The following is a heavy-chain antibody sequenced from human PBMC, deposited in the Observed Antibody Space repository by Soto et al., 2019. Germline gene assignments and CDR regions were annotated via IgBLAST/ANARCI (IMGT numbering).Heavy chain of an antibody. J-gene: IGHJ4*02. V-gene: IGHV3-9*01. D-gene: IGHD3-10*01. Sequence: EVQLVESGGVLVQPGRSLRLSCAASGFTFDESGMHWVRQAPGKGLEWVSGISWNSDRIGYADSVKGRFTISRDNAKNSLYLQMNSVRVDDTALYYCHYGSGSYNYWGQGTLVTVSS. CDR3: HYGSGSYNY. CDR2: ISWNSDRI. CDR1: GFTFDESG.